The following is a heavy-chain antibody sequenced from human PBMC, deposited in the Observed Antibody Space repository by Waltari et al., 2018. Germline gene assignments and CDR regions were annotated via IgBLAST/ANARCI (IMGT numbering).Heavy chain of an antibody. CDR3: ARASGLEWLLKGYYYYGMDV. Sequence: QVQLVQSGAEVKKPGSSVKVSCKASGGTFSSYAISWVRQAPGPGLEWMGRIIPIFGTANYAQKFQGRVTITADKSTSTAYMELSSLRSEDTAVYYCARASGLEWLLKGYYYYGMDVWGQGTTVTVSS. D-gene: IGHD3-3*01. CDR1: GGTFSSYA. V-gene: IGHV1-69*08. CDR2: IIPIFGTA. J-gene: IGHJ6*02.